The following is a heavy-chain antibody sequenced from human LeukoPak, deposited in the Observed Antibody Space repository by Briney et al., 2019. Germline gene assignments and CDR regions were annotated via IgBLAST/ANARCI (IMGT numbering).Heavy chain of an antibody. Sequence: ASVKVSCKASGGTFSSYAISWVRQAPGQGLEWMGGIIPIFGTANYAQKFQGRVTITADESTSTAYMELSSLRSEDTAVYYCARGEGYSSSWYSLDYWGQGTLVTVSS. CDR1: GGTFSSYA. CDR2: IIPIFGTA. J-gene: IGHJ4*02. V-gene: IGHV1-69*13. CDR3: ARGEGYSSSWYSLDY. D-gene: IGHD6-13*01.